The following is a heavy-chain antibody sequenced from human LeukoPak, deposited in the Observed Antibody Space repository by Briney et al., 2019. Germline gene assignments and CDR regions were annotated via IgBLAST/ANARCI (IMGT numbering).Heavy chain of an antibody. Sequence: SETLSLTCTVSGGSISSSSYYWGWIRQPPGKGLEWIGSIYYSGSTYYNPSLKSRVTISVDTSKNQFSLKLSSVTAADTAVYYCARTLLRYSSGWLDYWGQGTLVTVSS. CDR3: ARTLLRYSSGWLDY. D-gene: IGHD6-19*01. V-gene: IGHV4-39*07. CDR2: IYYSGST. CDR1: GGSISSSSYY. J-gene: IGHJ4*02.